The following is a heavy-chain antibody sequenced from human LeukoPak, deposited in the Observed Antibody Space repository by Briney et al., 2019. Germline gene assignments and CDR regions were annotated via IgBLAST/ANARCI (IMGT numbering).Heavy chain of an antibody. CDR1: GGSFSGYY. Sequence: SETLSLTCAVYGGSFSGYYWSWIRQSPGKGLEWIGETNHSGSTNYNPSLKSRFIISVDTSKNQFSLRLNSVTAADTAVYYCARLGSTWYFPDSWGQGTLVTLSS. V-gene: IGHV4-34*01. CDR3: ARLGSTWYFPDS. CDR2: TNHSGST. J-gene: IGHJ5*01. D-gene: IGHD2-2*01.